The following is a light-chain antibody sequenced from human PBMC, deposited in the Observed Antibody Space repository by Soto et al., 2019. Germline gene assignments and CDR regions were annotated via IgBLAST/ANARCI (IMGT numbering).Light chain of an antibody. V-gene: IGKV3-20*01. J-gene: IGKJ1*01. CDR3: QQYGYSSWT. CDR2: AAS. CDR1: QSVDSKY. Sequence: EIVMTQSPATLCLSPGERATLSSRASQSVDSKYVAWYQQKPGQAPRILIFAASSRATGIPDRFSGSGSGTDFTLTISRLEPGDFAVYYCQQYGYSSWTFGQGTKVDIK.